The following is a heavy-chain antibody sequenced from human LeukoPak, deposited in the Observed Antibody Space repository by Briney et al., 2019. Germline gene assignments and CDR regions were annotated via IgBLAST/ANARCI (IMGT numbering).Heavy chain of an antibody. J-gene: IGHJ4*02. D-gene: IGHD6-13*01. Sequence: GGSLRLSCVVSGFTFKAYWMSWVRQAPGKGLEWVANMNQDGSEKYYVDSVKGRFTIPRDNAKNLLFLQMNSLRAEDTAVYYCARDGSPWDSWGQGTLVTVSS. CDR1: GFTFKAYW. CDR3: ARDGSPWDS. V-gene: IGHV3-7*01. CDR2: MNQDGSEK.